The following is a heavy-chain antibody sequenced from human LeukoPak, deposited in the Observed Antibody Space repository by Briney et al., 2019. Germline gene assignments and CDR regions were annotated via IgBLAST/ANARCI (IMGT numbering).Heavy chain of an antibody. CDR2: IYYSGRT. J-gene: IGHJ4*02. D-gene: IGHD2-15*01. CDR1: GGSISSGGYY. Sequence: SETLSLTCTVSGGSISSGGYYWSWIRQHPGKGLKWIGYIYYSGRTYYNPSLKSRVTISVDTSKNQFSLKLSSVTAADTAVYYCARDGYSGFDYWGQGTLVTVSS. V-gene: IGHV4-31*03. CDR3: ARDGYSGFDY.